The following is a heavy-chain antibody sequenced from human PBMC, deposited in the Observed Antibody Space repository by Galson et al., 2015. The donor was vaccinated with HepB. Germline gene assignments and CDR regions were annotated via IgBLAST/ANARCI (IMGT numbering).Heavy chain of an antibody. V-gene: IGHV3-30-3*01. CDR1: GFTFSSYA. CDR3: ASLIAVVGYYFDY. D-gene: IGHD6-19*01. Sequence: SLRLSCAASGFTFSSYAMHWVRQAPGKGLEWVAVISYDGSNKYYADSVKGRFTISRDNSKNQFSLKLSSVTAADTAVYYCASLIAVVGYYFDYWGQGTLVTVSS. J-gene: IGHJ4*02. CDR2: ISYDGSNK.